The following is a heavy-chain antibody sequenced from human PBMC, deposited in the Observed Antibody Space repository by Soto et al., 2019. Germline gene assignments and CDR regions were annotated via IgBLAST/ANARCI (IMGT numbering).Heavy chain of an antibody. Sequence: EVQLVESGGGLVQPGRSLRLSCAASGFTFDDYAMHWVRQAPGKGLEWVSGISWNSGSIGYADSVKGRFTISRDNAKNSLYLQMNSLRAEDTALYYCAKDSAYDFWSGFLIDYWGQGTLVTVSS. D-gene: IGHD3-3*01. CDR2: ISWNSGSI. CDR1: GFTFDDYA. J-gene: IGHJ4*02. V-gene: IGHV3-9*01. CDR3: AKDSAYDFWSGFLIDY.